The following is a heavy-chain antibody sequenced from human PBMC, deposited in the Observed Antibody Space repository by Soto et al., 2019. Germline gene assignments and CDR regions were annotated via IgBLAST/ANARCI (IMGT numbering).Heavy chain of an antibody. CDR1: GGSISSVGHY. CDR3: ARESGGYDSSTRYGLDV. Sequence: PSETLPLTCSVSGGSISSVGHYWTWIRQQPGNGLEWIGYIYYSGSTDYNPSLKSRVTISVDRSKNQFSLNLSSVTAADTAIYYCARESGGYDSSTRYGLDVWGQGTTVTVSS. D-gene: IGHD6-25*01. V-gene: IGHV4-31*03. CDR2: IYYSGST. J-gene: IGHJ6*02.